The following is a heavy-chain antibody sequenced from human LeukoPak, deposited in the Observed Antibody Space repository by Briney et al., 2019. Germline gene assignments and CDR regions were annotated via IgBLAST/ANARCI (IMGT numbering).Heavy chain of an antibody. V-gene: IGHV1-2*02. Sequence: ASVKVSCKASGYTFTGYYMHWVRQAPGQGLEWMGWINPNSGGTNYAQKFQGRVTMTRDTSISTAYMELSRLRSDDTAVYYCARARGYGSGSYYPDYWGQGTLVTVSS. CDR2: INPNSGGT. CDR3: ARARGYGSGSYYPDY. J-gene: IGHJ4*02. CDR1: GYTFTGYY. D-gene: IGHD3-10*01.